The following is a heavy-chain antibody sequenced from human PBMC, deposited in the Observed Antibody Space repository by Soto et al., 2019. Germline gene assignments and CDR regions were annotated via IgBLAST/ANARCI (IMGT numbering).Heavy chain of an antibody. CDR3: ARGGGEYYYDSSGYYPIDY. V-gene: IGHV4-39*01. CDR2: IYYSGST. D-gene: IGHD3-22*01. J-gene: IGHJ4*02. CDR1: GGSISSSSYY. Sequence: SETLSLTYTVSGGSISSSSYYWGWIRQPPGKGLEWIGSIYYSGSTYYNPSLKSRVTISVDTSKNQFSLKLSSVTAADTAVYYCARGGGEYYYDSSGYYPIDYWGQGTLVTVSS.